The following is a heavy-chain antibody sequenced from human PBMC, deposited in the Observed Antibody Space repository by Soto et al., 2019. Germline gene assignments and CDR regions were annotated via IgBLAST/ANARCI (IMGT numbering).Heavy chain of an antibody. J-gene: IGHJ4*02. V-gene: IGHV4-28*01. CDR1: GYSISSSNW. CDR3: ATFYGDYVSY. CDR2: IYYSGTT. Sequence: SETLSLTCAVSGYSISSSNWWGWIRQPPGKGLEWIGYIYYSGTTYYNPSLKSRVTISVDTSKNQFSLKLSSVTAADTAVYYCATFYGDYVSYWGQGTLVTVSS. D-gene: IGHD4-17*01.